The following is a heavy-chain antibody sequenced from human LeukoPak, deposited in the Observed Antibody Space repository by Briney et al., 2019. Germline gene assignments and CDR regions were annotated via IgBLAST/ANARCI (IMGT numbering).Heavy chain of an antibody. D-gene: IGHD2-2*01. CDR1: GGTFSSYA. CDR3: AREYQQSAAQNWFDP. CDR2: IIPILGIA. V-gene: IGHV1-69*04. Sequence: SVKVSCKASGGTFSSYAISWVRQAPGQGLEWMGRIIPILGIANYAQKFQGRVTITADKSTSTAYMELSSLRSEDAAVYYCAREYQQSAAQNWFDPWGQGTLVTVSS. J-gene: IGHJ5*02.